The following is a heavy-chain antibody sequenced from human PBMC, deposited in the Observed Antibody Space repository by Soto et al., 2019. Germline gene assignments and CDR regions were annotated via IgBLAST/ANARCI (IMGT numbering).Heavy chain of an antibody. CDR3: AALRVQRNYYDSSAYYHLYWYFDL. V-gene: IGHV1-69*01. D-gene: IGHD3-22*01. J-gene: IGHJ2*01. CDR1: GGTFSSYA. Sequence: QVQLVQSGAEVKKPGSSVKVSCKASGGTFSSYAISWVRQAPGQGLEWMGGIIPIFGTANYAQKFQGRVTITADEATSTAYMELSSLRSEDTAVYYCAALRVQRNYYDSSAYYHLYWYFDLWGRGTLVTVSS. CDR2: IIPIFGTA.